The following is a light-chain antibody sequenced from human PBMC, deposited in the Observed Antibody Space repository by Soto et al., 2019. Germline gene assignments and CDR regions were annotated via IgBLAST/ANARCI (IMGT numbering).Light chain of an antibody. Sequence: QSALTQPPSASGSPGQSVTISCTGTSSDVGGYNYVSWYQQHPGKAPKLMIYEVSERPSGVPDRFSGSKSGNTASRTVSGLQAEDEDDYYCSSYAGSNNLVFGGGTKLTVL. CDR2: EVS. CDR3: SSYAGSNNLV. CDR1: SSDVGGYNY. V-gene: IGLV2-8*01. J-gene: IGLJ3*02.